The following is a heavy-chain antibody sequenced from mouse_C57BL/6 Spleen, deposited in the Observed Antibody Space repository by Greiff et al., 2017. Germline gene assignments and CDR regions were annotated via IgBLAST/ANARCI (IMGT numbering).Heavy chain of an antibody. CDR2: FYPGSGSI. Sequence: QVQLQQSGAELVKPGASVKLSCTASGYTFTEYTIHWVKQRPGKGLEWIGWFYPGSGSIKYNEKFKDKSTFTADKSSSTVYMELSRLTSEDSAVYVVARHEGMEYYFDYWGQGTTLTVSS. J-gene: IGHJ2*01. V-gene: IGHV1-62-2*01. D-gene: IGHD2-3*01. CDR3: ARHEGMEYYFDY. CDR1: GYTFTEYT.